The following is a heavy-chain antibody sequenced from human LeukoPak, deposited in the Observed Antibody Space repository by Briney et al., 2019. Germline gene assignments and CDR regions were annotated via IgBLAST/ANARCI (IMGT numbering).Heavy chain of an antibody. CDR2: FSRRGTT. J-gene: IGHJ4*02. Sequence: GGSLRLSCAASGFTFSPYAMDWVRQAPGKGLQWVSAFSRRGTTHYADSVKGRFTISRDNSKNEVYLQMNSLRVDDTGIYYCAREQAGTSGWYTLDYWGQGTVVTVSS. CDR3: AREQAGTSGWYTLDY. V-gene: IGHV3-23*01. CDR1: GFTFSPYA. D-gene: IGHD6-13*01.